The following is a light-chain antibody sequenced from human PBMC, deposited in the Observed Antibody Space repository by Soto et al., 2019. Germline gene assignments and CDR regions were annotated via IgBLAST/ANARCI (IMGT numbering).Light chain of an antibody. CDR3: QQYNNWWT. CDR1: QSVSSSY. V-gene: IGKV3-15*01. J-gene: IGKJ1*01. CDR2: GAS. Sequence: EIVLTKSPGNLSLSPGERATLSCRASQSVSSSYLAWYQQKPGQAPRLLIYGASTRATGIPARFSGSGSGTEFTLTISSLQSEDFAVYYCQQYNNWWTFGQGTKVEIK.